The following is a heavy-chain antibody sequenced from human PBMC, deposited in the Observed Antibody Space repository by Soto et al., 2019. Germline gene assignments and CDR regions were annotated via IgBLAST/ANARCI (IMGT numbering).Heavy chain of an antibody. V-gene: IGHV3-72*01. Sequence: EVQLVESGGGLVQPGGSLRLSCAASGLIFSDYHMDWVRQAPGKGLEWVGRIRRKANSYTTEYAASVKGRFTISRDDSKNSLYLQTNSLKSEDTAVYYCAMLGGWSGGSSGMDVWGQGPRVTVSS. D-gene: IGHD6-19*01. CDR2: IRRKANSYTT. CDR1: GLIFSDYH. J-gene: IGHJ6*02. CDR3: AMLGGWSGGSSGMDV.